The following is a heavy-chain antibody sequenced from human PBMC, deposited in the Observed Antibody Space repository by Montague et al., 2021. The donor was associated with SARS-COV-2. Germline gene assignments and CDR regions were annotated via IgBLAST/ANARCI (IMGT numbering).Heavy chain of an antibody. Sequence: CAISGDSVSSNSATWNWVRRSPSRGLEWLGRTYYRSKWYNDYAVSVRGRVTINPDTPKNQFSLQLNSVTPEDTAIYYCTSGREGNYNVMDVWGQGTTVTVSS. CDR2: TYYRSKWYN. J-gene: IGHJ6*02. D-gene: IGHD1-1*01. CDR1: GDSVSSNSAT. V-gene: IGHV6-1*01. CDR3: TSGREGNYNVMDV.